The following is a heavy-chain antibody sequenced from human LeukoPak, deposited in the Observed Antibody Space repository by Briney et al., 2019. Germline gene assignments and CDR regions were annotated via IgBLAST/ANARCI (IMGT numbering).Heavy chain of an antibody. V-gene: IGHV3-9*01. CDR1: GFTFDDYA. CDR3: AKGRRLGY. D-gene: IGHD6-6*01. J-gene: IGHJ4*02. Sequence: GGSLRLSCAASGFTFDDYAMHWVRQAPGKGLEWVSGISWNSGSIGYADSVKGRFTISRDNAKNSLYLQMNSLRAEDTALYYCAKGRRLGYWGQGTLVTVSS. CDR2: ISWNSGSI.